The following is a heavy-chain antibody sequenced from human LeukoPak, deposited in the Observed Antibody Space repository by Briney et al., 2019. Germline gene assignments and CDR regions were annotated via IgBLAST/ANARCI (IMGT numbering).Heavy chain of an antibody. D-gene: IGHD1-7*01. Sequence: GGSLRLSCAASGFTLSSYAMHWVRQAPGKGLEWVAVISYDGSNKYYADSVKGRFTISRDNSKNTLYLQMNSLRAEDTAVYYCASLELLGYWGQGTLVTVPS. CDR1: GFTLSSYA. CDR3: ASLELLGY. CDR2: ISYDGSNK. J-gene: IGHJ4*02. V-gene: IGHV3-30-3*01.